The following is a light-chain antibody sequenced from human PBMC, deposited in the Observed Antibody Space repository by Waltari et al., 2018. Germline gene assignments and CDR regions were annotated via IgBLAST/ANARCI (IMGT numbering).Light chain of an antibody. CDR1: ILGPYY. J-gene: IGLJ2*01. V-gene: IGLV3-19*01. Sequence: SSDLTQDPAVSVALGQTVRITCQGDILGPYYVNWCRQKPGQPPELVIYGKNNRPSGIPDRFSASSSGNTASLIITGAQAEDEADYYCSSRELSGHVVFGGGTRLTVL. CDR2: GKN. CDR3: SSRELSGHVV.